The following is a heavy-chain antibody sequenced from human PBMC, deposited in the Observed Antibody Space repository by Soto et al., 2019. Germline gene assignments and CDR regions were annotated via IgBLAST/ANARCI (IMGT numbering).Heavy chain of an antibody. CDR2: IIPIFGTA. Sequence: SVKVSCKASGGTFSSYAISWVRQAPGQGLEWMGGIIPIFGTANYAQKFQGRVTITADKSTSTAYMELSSLRSEDTAVYYCARWYSSSGRNYYYYYYGMDVWGQGTTVTVSS. D-gene: IGHD6-13*01. V-gene: IGHV1-69*06. CDR3: ARWYSSSGRNYYYYYYGMDV. CDR1: GGTFSSYA. J-gene: IGHJ6*02.